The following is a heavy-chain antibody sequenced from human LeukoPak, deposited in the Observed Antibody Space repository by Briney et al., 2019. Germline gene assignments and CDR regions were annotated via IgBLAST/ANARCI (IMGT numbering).Heavy chain of an antibody. J-gene: IGHJ4*02. CDR2: LSGGGGST. Sequence: GGSLRLSCAASGVTFSSYGMSWVRQAPGKGLEWVSGLSGGGGSTYYADSVKGRVTISRDNSKNTMYLQMNSLRAEDTAVYYCAKDEGYSSSWFDYWGQGTLVTVSS. D-gene: IGHD6-13*01. V-gene: IGHV3-23*01. CDR3: AKDEGYSSSWFDY. CDR1: GVTFSSYG.